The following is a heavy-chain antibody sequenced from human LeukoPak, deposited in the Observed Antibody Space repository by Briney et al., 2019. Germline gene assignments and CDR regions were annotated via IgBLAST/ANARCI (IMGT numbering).Heavy chain of an antibody. CDR2: INHSGST. Sequence: SETLSLTCAVYGGSFSGYYWSWIRQPPGKGLEWIGEINHSGSTNYNPSLKSRVTISVDKSKNQFSLKLSSVTAADTAVYYCARDHKPKYCSSTSCYGMDVWGQGTTVTVSS. D-gene: IGHD2-2*01. J-gene: IGHJ6*02. CDR3: ARDHKPKYCSSTSCYGMDV. V-gene: IGHV4-34*01. CDR1: GGSFSGYY.